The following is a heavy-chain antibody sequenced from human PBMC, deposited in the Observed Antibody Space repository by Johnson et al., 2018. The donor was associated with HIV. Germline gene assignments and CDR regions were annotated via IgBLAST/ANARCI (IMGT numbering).Heavy chain of an antibody. D-gene: IGHD3-22*01. CDR2: ISYDGSNK. V-gene: IGHV3-30*04. CDR3: AIGWGRNYYDSKGDGFDI. CDR1: GFTFSSYA. Sequence: QMQLVESGGGVVQPGRSLRLSCAASGFTFSSYAMHWVRQAPGKGLEWVAVISYDGSNKYYAYSVKGRFTISRDNSKNTLYLQMNSLRAEDTAVYYCAIGWGRNYYDSKGDGFDIWGQGTMVTVSS. J-gene: IGHJ3*02.